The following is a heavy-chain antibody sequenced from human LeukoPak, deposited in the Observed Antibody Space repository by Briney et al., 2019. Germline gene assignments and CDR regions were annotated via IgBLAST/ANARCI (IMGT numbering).Heavy chain of an antibody. CDR3: ARLGIAATGPAF. CDR1: GDSISSNYH. CDR2: IYYSGNT. Sequence: SETLSLTCTVSGDSISSNYHWGWIRQPPGKGLEWIASIYYSGNTYYNPSLKSRVTISVDTSNNQFSLRLSSVTAADTAVYYCARLGIAATGPAFWGQGTMVSVSS. V-gene: IGHV4-39*01. D-gene: IGHD6-13*01. J-gene: IGHJ3*01.